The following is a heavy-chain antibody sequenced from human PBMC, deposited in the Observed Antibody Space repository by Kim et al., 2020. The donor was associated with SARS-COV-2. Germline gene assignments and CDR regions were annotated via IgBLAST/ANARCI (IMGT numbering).Heavy chain of an antibody. V-gene: IGHV3-11*01. Sequence: SGSHIYYAASLEGRFTISRDNAKNSLYLQMSSLRAEDTAVYYCARNSPNDYWGQGTLVTVSS. J-gene: IGHJ4*02. D-gene: IGHD1-26*01. CDR3: ARNSPNDY. CDR2: SGSHI.